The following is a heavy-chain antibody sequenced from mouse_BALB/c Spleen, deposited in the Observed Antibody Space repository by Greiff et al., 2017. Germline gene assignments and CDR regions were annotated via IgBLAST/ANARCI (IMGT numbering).Heavy chain of an antibody. Sequence: EVMLVESGGGLVKPGGSLKLSCAASGFAFSSYDMSWVRQTPEKRLEWVAYISSGGGSTYYPDTVKGRFTISRDNAKNTLYLQMSSLKSEDTAMYYCARPQLGPYFDYWGQGTTLTVSS. D-gene: IGHD4-1*02. CDR2: ISSGGGST. CDR1: GFAFSSYD. V-gene: IGHV5-12-1*01. J-gene: IGHJ2*01. CDR3: ARPQLGPYFDY.